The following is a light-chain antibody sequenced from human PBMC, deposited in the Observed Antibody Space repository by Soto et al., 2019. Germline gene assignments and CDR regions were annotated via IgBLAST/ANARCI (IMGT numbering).Light chain of an antibody. J-gene: IGKJ1*01. V-gene: IGKV3-20*01. CDR2: GAS. Sequence: EIVLTQSPGTLSLSPGERATLSCRASQSVSSAYLVWYQQKRGQAPRLLIYGASSRATGIPDRFSGSGSGTDFTLTISRLEPEDFAVYYCQHYGSSWTFGQGTKVEIK. CDR1: QSVSSAY. CDR3: QHYGSSWT.